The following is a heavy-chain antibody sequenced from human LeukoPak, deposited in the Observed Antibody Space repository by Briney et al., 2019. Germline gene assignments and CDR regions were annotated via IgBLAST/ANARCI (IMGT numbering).Heavy chain of an antibody. Sequence: SETLSLTCAVYGGSFSGYYWSWIRQPPGKGPEWIGEINHSGSTNYNPSLKSRVTISVDTSKNQFSLKLSSVTAADTAVYYCARAVTLDYWGQGTLVTVSS. CDR3: ARAVTLDY. V-gene: IGHV4-34*01. CDR2: INHSGST. D-gene: IGHD2-21*02. J-gene: IGHJ4*02. CDR1: GGSFSGYY.